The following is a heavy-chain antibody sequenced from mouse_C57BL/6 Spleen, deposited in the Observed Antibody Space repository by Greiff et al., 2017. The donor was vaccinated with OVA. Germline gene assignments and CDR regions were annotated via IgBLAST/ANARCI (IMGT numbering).Heavy chain of an antibody. CDR2: IHPNSGST. J-gene: IGHJ4*01. CDR1: GYTFTSYW. CDR3: AHSSGTSYAMDY. V-gene: IGHV1-64*01. Sequence: QVQLQQPGAELVKPGASVKLSCKASGYTFTSYWMHWVKQRPGQGLEWIGMIHPNSGSTNYNEKFKSKATLTVDKSSSTAYMQLSSVTSEDSAVYYCAHSSGTSYAMDYWGQGTSVTVSS. D-gene: IGHD3-2*02.